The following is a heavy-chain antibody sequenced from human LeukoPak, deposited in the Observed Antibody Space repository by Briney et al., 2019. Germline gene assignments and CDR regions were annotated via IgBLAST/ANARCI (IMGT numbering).Heavy chain of an antibody. CDR3: ARDPSGNLYFDY. D-gene: IGHD6-19*01. J-gene: IGHJ4*02. CDR1: GFIVSNSY. Sequence: GGSLRLSCAASGFIVSNSYMNWVRQAPGKGLEWVSVLHTGGRTFYADSVMGRFTISTDNSKNTLFLQMNSLRAEDTAVYYCARDPSGNLYFDYWGQGALVTVSS. CDR2: LHTGGRT. V-gene: IGHV3-53*01.